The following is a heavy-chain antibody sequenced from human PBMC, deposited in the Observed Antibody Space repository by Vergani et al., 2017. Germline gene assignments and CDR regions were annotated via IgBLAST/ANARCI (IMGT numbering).Heavy chain of an antibody. CDR2: IHNRGKT. CDR3: ARSQGDYWYFDL. CDR1: GDSISSGFY. J-gene: IGHJ2*01. V-gene: IGHV4-38-2*01. D-gene: IGHD2-21*01. Sequence: QVQLQESGPGLVKPPGTLSLTCAVSGDSISSGFYWAWIRQSPGEGLQWLTSIHNRGKTYHNPSLKSRVSVSLDTSKSRFSLNLTSVTATDTAVYYCARSQGDYWYFDLWGPGSLVTVSS.